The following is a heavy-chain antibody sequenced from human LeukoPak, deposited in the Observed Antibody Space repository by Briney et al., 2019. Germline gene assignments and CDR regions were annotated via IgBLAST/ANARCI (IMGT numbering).Heavy chain of an antibody. CDR1: GYTFTNYG. CDR3: ARVKYYYGSGSYPYYFDY. Sequence: ASVKVSCKASGYTFTNYGINWVRQAPGQGLEWMGWISAYNGNANYAQKLQGRVTMTTDTSTSTAYMELRSLRSDDTAVYYCARVKYYYGSGSYPYYFDYWGQGTLVTVSS. J-gene: IGHJ4*02. CDR2: ISAYNGNA. V-gene: IGHV1-18*01. D-gene: IGHD3-10*01.